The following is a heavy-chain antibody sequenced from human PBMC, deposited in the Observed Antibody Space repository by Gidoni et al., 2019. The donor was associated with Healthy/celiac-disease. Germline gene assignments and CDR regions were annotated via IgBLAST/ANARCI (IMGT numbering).Heavy chain of an antibody. CDR2: ISGSGGST. V-gene: IGHV3-23*01. CDR3: AKDLGLRLTPFDY. Sequence: EVQLLESGGGLVQPGGSLRLSCAASAFPFSSYAMSWVRQAPGKGLEWVSAISGSGGSTYYADSVKGRFTISRDNSKNTLYLQMNSLRAEDTAVYYCAKDLGLRLTPFDYWGQGTLVTVSS. D-gene: IGHD5-12*01. CDR1: AFPFSSYA. J-gene: IGHJ4*02.